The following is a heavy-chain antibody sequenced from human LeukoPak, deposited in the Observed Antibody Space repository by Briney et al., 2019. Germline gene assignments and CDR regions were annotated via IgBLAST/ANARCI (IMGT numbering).Heavy chain of an antibody. J-gene: IGHJ6*03. CDR2: MYYSGST. CDR3: ARDQRPKDFWSGYLIGDYYYYYMDV. CDR1: GGSISSSSYY. D-gene: IGHD3-3*01. Sequence: SETLSLTCTASGGSISSSSYYWGWIRQPPGKGLEWIGSMYYSGSTYYNPSLKSRVTMSVDTSKNQFSLKLSSVTAADTAVYYCARDQRPKDFWSGYLIGDYYYYYMDVWGKGTTVTVSS. V-gene: IGHV4-39*07.